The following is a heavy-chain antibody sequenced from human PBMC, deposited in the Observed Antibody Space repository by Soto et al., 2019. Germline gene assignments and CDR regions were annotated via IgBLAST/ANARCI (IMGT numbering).Heavy chain of an antibody. D-gene: IGHD2-2*01. CDR2: MNPNSGNT. CDR1: GYTFTSYD. CDR3: ARGWDIVVVPAENYYYYYGMDV. Sequence: QVQLVQSGAEVKKPGASVKVSCKASGYTFTSYDINWVRQATGQGLEWMGWMNPNSGNTGYAQKFQGRVTMTRNTSISTAYMELSSLRSEDTAVYYCARGWDIVVVPAENYYYYYGMDVWGQGTTVTVSS. V-gene: IGHV1-8*01. J-gene: IGHJ6*02.